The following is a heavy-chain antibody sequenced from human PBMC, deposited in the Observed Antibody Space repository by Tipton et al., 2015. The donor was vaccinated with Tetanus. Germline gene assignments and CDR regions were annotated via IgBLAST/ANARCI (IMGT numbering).Heavy chain of an antibody. D-gene: IGHD3-16*01. V-gene: IGHV1-18*01. J-gene: IGHJ2*01. Sequence: QVQLVQSGAEVKKPGESLKISCKGSGYSFISYGISWVRQAPGHGLEWMGWISTFNGNTNYAQKFQGRVTLTTDTSTSTAYMDLRSLRSDDTAVYYCARVWGRSYWYFDNWGRGTLVTVSS. CDR3: ARVWGRSYWYFDN. CDR2: ISTFNGNT. CDR1: GYSFISYG.